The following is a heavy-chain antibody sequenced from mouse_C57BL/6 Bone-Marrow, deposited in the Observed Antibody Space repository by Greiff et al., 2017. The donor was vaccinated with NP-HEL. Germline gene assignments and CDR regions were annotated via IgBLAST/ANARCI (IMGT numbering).Heavy chain of an antibody. J-gene: IGHJ4*01. D-gene: IGHD2-3*01. CDR1: GYTFTSYW. CDR3: ARWGWLLSLYAMDY. V-gene: IGHV1-64*01. CDR2: IHPNSGST. Sequence: VKLMESGAELVKPGASVKLSCKASGYTFTSYWMHWVKQRPGQGLEWIGMIHPNSGSTNYNEKFKSKATLTVDKSSSTAYMQLSSLTSEDSAVYYCARWGWLLSLYAMDYWGQGTSVTVSS.